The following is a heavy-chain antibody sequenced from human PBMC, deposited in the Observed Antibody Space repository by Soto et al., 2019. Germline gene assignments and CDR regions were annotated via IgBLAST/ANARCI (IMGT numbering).Heavy chain of an antibody. J-gene: IGHJ4*02. CDR1: GGSISSSSYY. V-gene: IGHV4-39*01. CDR3: ARLAYYFDY. CDR2: IYYSGST. Sequence: SETLSLTCTVAGGSISSSSYYWGWIRQPPRTGLERIGSIYYSGSTYYNPSLKSRVTISVDTSKNQFSLKLSSVTAADTAVYSCARLAYYFDYWGQGPLVTVS.